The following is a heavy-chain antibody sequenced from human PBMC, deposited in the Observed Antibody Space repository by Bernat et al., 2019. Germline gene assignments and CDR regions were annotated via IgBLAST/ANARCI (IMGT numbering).Heavy chain of an antibody. CDR1: GFTFSSYA. J-gene: IGHJ4*02. CDR3: ARERGDVTASTPVGGLDY. D-gene: IGHD2-21*02. CDR2: ISYDGSNK. V-gene: IGHV3-30*07. Sequence: QVQLVESGGGVVQPGRSLRLSCAASGFTFSSYAMHWVRQAPGKGLEWVAVISYDGSNKYYADSVKGRFTISRDNAKNSLYLQMNSLTAEDTAVYYCARERGDVTASTPVGGLDYWGQGTLVTVSS.